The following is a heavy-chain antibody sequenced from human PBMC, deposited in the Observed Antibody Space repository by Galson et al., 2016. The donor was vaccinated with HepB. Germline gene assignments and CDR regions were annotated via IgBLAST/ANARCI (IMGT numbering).Heavy chain of an antibody. Sequence: SLRLSCAASGFTFRNSAISWVRQAAGKGLEWVASVNNGGNPYYADSVKGRFIVSRDNSHNTLDLQLNSLRAEDTAVYYCAKDHPSSGWPTFDHWGPGTLVTVSS. J-gene: IGHJ4*02. V-gene: IGHV3-23*01. CDR1: GFTFRNSA. D-gene: IGHD6-19*01. CDR2: VNNGGNP. CDR3: AKDHPSSGWPTFDH.